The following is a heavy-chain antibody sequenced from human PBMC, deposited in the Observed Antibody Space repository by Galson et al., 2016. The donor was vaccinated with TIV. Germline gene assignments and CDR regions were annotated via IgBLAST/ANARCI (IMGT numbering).Heavy chain of an antibody. CDR3: AKRMNYGGAAFEN. CDR2: ISGSGGIT. V-gene: IGHV3-23*01. CDR1: GFTFNNYA. Sequence: SLRLSCAASGFTFNNYAMHWVRQAPGKGLEWVSGISGSGGITYFADSVRGRFTISRDNSRNTLYLNLNSLRAEDTAGYYSAKRMNYGGAAFENWGQGTIVTVSS. J-gene: IGHJ3*02. D-gene: IGHD4-23*01.